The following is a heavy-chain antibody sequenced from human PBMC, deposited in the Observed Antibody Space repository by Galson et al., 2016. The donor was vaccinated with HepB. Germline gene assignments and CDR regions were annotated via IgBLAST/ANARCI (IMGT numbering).Heavy chain of an antibody. V-gene: IGHV3-30*03. D-gene: IGHD6-6*01. CDR1: GFTFRTYG. J-gene: IGHJ4*02. CDR2: VSYDGSKK. CDR3: ARDHPLSLVFVDY. Sequence: SLRLSCAASGFTFRTYGMHWIRQAPGKGLEWVAVVSYDGSKKYYADSVKGRFTISRDNAKNSLYLQMNSLRVEDTAMYFCARDHPLSLVFVDYWGRGTLVTVSS.